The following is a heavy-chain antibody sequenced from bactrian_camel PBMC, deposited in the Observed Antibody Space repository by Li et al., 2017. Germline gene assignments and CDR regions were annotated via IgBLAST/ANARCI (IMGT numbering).Heavy chain of an antibody. V-gene: IGHV3S67*01. CDR2: IGGDGDE. Sequence: VQLVESGGGSVQTGGSLRLSCTHSTRPGYTYTRYCMGWFRQASGKEREAVAAIGGDGDENYADFVQGRFTISQDNSKNTLYLQMNSLKPEDTGLYICATEIQTDCYYGFLDADRASKHWGHGTQVTVS. CDR1: TRPGYTYTRYC. J-gene: IGHJ4*01. D-gene: IGHD1*01. CDR3: ATEIQTDCYYGFLDADRASKH.